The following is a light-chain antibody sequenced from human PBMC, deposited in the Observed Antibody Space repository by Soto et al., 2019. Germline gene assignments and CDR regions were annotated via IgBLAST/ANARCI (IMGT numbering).Light chain of an antibody. Sequence: PASIGDRVTITCRASQSISSYLNWYQQKPGKAPKLLIYAASNLETGVPSRFSGSGSGTDFTFTISSLQPEDIATYYCQQDDNRPHTVGPGTRLEIK. CDR1: QSISSY. J-gene: IGKJ5*01. V-gene: IGKV1-33*01. CDR2: AAS. CDR3: QQDDNRPHT.